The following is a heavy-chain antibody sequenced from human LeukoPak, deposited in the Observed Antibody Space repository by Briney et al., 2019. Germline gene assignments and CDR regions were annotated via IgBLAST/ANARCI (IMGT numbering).Heavy chain of an antibody. CDR1: GFTFSSYG. J-gene: IGHJ4*02. V-gene: IGHV3-30*02. Sequence: GGSLRLSCAASGFTFSSYGMHWVRQSPGKGLEWVAFIRYDGSNKYYADSVKGRFTISRDNSKNTLFLVMNSLRAEDTAVYYCAREDTGPSDYWGQGTLVTVSS. CDR2: IRYDGSNK. D-gene: IGHD5-18*01. CDR3: AREDTGPSDY.